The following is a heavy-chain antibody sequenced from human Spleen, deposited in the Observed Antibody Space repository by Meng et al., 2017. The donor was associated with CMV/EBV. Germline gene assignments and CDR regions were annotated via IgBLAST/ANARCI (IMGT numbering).Heavy chain of an antibody. CDR1: GFTFSSFS. CDR3: ARGMEYQPLPTYYYLIDF. V-gene: IGHV3-21*01. CDR2: ISTPRSYM. D-gene: IGHD3-3*01. Sequence: GESLKISCAASGFTFSSFSMTWVRQAPGKGLEWVSSMSTKGLEGVSSISTPRSYMYYADSVRGRFTISRDNAKNSLYLQMNSLRAEDTTVYYCARGMEYQPLPTYYYLIDFWGQGTTVTVSS. J-gene: IGHJ6*02.